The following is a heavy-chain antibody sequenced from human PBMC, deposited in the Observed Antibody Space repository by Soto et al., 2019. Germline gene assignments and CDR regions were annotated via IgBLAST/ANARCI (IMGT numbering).Heavy chain of an antibody. D-gene: IGHD2-21*02. V-gene: IGHV3-30*18. CDR3: AKDPQEYCGGDCYLAGGMDV. J-gene: IGHJ6*02. CDR2: ISYDGSNK. Sequence: GGSLRLSCAASGFTFSSYGMHWVRQAPGKGLEWVAVISYDGSNKYYADSVKGRFTISRDNSKNTLYLQMNSLRAEDTAVYYCAKDPQEYCGGDCYLAGGMDVWGQGTTVTVSS. CDR1: GFTFSSYG.